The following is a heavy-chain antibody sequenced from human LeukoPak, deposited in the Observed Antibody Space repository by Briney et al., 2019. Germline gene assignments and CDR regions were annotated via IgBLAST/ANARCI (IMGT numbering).Heavy chain of an antibody. Sequence: GGSLRLSCAASGFTFSSYAMSWVRQAPGKGLEWVSAFSGSGGSTYYADSVKGRFTISRGNSMNTLYLQMNSLRAEDTAVYYCAKRGAVADNFDYWGQGTLVTVSS. CDR1: GFTFSSYA. V-gene: IGHV3-23*01. CDR3: AKRGAVADNFDY. D-gene: IGHD6-19*01. J-gene: IGHJ4*02. CDR2: FSGSGGST.